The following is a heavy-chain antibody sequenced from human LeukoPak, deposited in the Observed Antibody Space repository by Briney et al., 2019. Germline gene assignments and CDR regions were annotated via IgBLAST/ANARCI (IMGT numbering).Heavy chain of an antibody. D-gene: IGHD2-8*01. J-gene: IGHJ5*01. Sequence: SETLSLTCTVSSGSISSSSNYWGWIRQRPGEGLEWIGNIYSSGSTHYRPSLKRRVTISADRSNNQVSLKLSSVTAADTAVYYCARGYTNGVNREVWLDSWGQGTLVTVSS. CDR1: SGSISSSSNY. CDR2: IYSSGST. CDR3: ARGYTNGVNREVWLDS. V-gene: IGHV4-39*07.